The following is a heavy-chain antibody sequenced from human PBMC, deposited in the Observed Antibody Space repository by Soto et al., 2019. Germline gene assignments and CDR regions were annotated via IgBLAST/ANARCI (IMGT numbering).Heavy chain of an antibody. CDR2: INAGNGNT. V-gene: IGHV1-3*01. Sequence: QVQLVQSGAEVKKPGASVKVSCKASGYTFTSYAMHLVRQAPGQRLEWMGWINAGNGNTKYSQKFQGRVTITRDTSASTAYMELSSLRSEDTAVYYCARDHYDSSGYYYLNWFDPWGQGTLVTVSS. CDR1: GYTFTSYA. D-gene: IGHD3-22*01. J-gene: IGHJ5*02. CDR3: ARDHYDSSGYYYLNWFDP.